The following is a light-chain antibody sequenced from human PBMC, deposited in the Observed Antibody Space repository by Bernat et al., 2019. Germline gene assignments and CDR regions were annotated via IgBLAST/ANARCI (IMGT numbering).Light chain of an antibody. CDR1: QSLVHTDGNTY. CDR3: MQGTHWPLWT. CDR2: KVS. Sequence: DVVMTQSPLSLLVTLGQPASISCRSSQSLVHTDGNTYLNWFHQRPGQPPRRLIHKVSNQDSGIPDRFSGSGSGTYFTLEISRVEAEDAGLYYCMQGTHWPLWTFGQGTKVEIE. V-gene: IGKV2-30*02. J-gene: IGKJ1*01.